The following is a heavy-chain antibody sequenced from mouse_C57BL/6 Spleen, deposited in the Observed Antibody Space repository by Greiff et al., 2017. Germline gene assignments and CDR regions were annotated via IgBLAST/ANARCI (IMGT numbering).Heavy chain of an antibody. J-gene: IGHJ1*03. V-gene: IGHV1-80*01. CDR3: ARNGSSLYWYFDV. CDR1: GYAFSSYW. Sequence: QVQLQQSGAELVKPGASVKISCKASGYAFSSYWMNWVKQRPGKGLEWIGQIYPGDGDTNYNGKFKGKATLTADKSSSTAYMQLSSLTSEDSAVYFCARNGSSLYWYFDVWGTGTTVTVSS. D-gene: IGHD1-1*01. CDR2: IYPGDGDT.